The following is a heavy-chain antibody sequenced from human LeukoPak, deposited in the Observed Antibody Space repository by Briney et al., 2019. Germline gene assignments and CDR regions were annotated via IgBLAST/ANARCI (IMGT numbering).Heavy chain of an antibody. CDR2: IRNDGSNK. V-gene: IGHV3-30*02. CDR1: GFTFSSYG. Sequence: GGSLRLSCAASGFTFSSYGMHWVRQAPGKGLEWVAFIRNDGSNKYYADSVKGRFTISRDNSKNTLYLQMNSLRPEDTAVYYCAKGPNYDILTGWRKTHNAFDIWGQGTMVTVSS. CDR3: AKGPNYDILTGWRKTHNAFDI. J-gene: IGHJ3*02. D-gene: IGHD3-9*01.